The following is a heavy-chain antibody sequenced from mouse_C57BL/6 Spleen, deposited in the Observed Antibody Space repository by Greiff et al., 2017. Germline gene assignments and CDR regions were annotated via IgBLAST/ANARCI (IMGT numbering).Heavy chain of an antibody. D-gene: IGHD1-1*01. Sequence: VQLQQSGPELVKPGASVKISCKASGYAFSSSWMNWVKQRPGKGLEWIGRIYPGDGDTNYNGKFKGKATLTADKSSSTAYMQLSSLTSEDSAVYFWARSHITTVVASDYWGQGTTLTVSS. V-gene: IGHV1-82*01. CDR3: ARSHITTVVASDY. J-gene: IGHJ2*01. CDR2: IYPGDGDT. CDR1: GYAFSSSW.